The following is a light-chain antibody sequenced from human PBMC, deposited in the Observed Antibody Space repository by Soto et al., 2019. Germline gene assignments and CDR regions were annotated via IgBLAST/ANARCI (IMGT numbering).Light chain of an antibody. CDR2: GTS. CDR1: QNISHF. Sequence: DIQMTQSPLSLSASVGESVTITCRASQNISHFLNWYQQKPGKPPRLLIFGTSNLQSGVPSRFRGSRSETDFSLTISGLKPEDFSTYICQQSYLSPLNFGPGTRVA. J-gene: IGKJ3*01. CDR3: QQSYLSPLN. V-gene: IGKV1-39*01.